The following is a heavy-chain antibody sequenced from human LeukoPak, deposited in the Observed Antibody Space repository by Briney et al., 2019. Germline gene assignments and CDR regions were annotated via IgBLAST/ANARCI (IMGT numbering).Heavy chain of an antibody. CDR3: ARDRPRYCSGGSCYSEPYYYYYMDV. Sequence: SETLSLTCTVSGGSISSGSYYWSWIRQPAGKGLEWIGRLYTIGSTNYNPSLKSRVTISVDTSKNQFSLKLSSVTAADTAVYSCARDRPRYCSGGSCYSEPYYYYYMDVWGKGTTVTVSS. V-gene: IGHV4-61*02. J-gene: IGHJ6*03. CDR1: GGSISSGSYY. CDR2: LYTIGST. D-gene: IGHD2-15*01.